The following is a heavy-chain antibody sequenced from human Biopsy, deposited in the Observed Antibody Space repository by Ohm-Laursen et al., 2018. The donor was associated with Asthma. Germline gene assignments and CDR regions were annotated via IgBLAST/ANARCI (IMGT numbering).Heavy chain of an antibody. CDR3: ARKAGSCISRTCYSLDF. V-gene: IGHV1-69*13. Sequence: VKVSCKSLGGTFNTYVIGWVRQAPGQGLEWMGGINSVFGATTYPQKFQDRVTITADDSTSTVHMELSSLRSEDTAVYYCARKAGSCISRTCYSLDFWGQGTLVTVSS. CDR2: INSVFGAT. CDR1: GGTFNTYV. J-gene: IGHJ4*02. D-gene: IGHD2-2*01.